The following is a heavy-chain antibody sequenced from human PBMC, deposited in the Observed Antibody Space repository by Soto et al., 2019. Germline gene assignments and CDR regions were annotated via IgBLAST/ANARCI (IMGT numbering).Heavy chain of an antibody. D-gene: IGHD6-13*01. CDR3: AKDGTHSISWPYYFDY. Sequence: EVQLLESGGGLVQPGGSLRLSCAASGFTFSTYVMTWVRQAPGKGLEWVSSISGSGSNTYYADSVKGRFTISRDNSRNTLYLQMSSLRAEDTAVYYCAKDGTHSISWPYYFDYWGQGTLVTVSS. J-gene: IGHJ4*02. V-gene: IGHV3-23*01. CDR1: GFTFSTYV. CDR2: ISGSGSNT.